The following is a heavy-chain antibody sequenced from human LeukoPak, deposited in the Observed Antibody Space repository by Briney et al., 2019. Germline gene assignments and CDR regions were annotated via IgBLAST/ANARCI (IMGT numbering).Heavy chain of an antibody. Sequence: KTGGSLRLSRAASGFTFSSYAMSWVRQAPGKGLEWVSAISGSGGSTYYADSVKGRFTISRDNSKNTLYLQMNSLRAEDTAVYYCAKSYSSGWNYFDYWGQGTLVTVSS. CDR1: GFTFSSYA. J-gene: IGHJ4*02. D-gene: IGHD6-19*01. V-gene: IGHV3-23*01. CDR3: AKSYSSGWNYFDY. CDR2: ISGSGGST.